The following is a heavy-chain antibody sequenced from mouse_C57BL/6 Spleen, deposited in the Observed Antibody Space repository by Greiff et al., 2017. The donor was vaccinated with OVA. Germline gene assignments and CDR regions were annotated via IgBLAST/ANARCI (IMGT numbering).Heavy chain of an antibody. D-gene: IGHD3-3*01. V-gene: IGHV1-69*01. CDR2: IDPSDSYT. J-gene: IGHJ1*03. CDR3: ARRANRRYFDV. Sequence: VKLQQPGAELVMPGASVKLSCKASGYTFTSYWMHWVKQRPGQGLEWIGEIDPSDSYTNYNQKFKGKSTLTVDKSSSTAYMQLSSLTSEDSAVYYCARRANRRYFDVWGTGTTVTVSS. CDR1: GYTFTSYW.